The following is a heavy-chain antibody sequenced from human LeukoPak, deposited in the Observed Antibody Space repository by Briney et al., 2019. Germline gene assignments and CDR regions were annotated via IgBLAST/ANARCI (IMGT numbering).Heavy chain of an antibody. CDR2: ISSSSSYI. D-gene: IGHD2-2*03. CDR3: ARLLGFCSSTSCPLSYYFDY. V-gene: IGHV3-21*01. J-gene: IGHJ4*02. CDR1: GFTFSSYS. Sequence: GGPLRLSCAASGFTFSSYSMSWVRQAPGKGLEWVSSISSSSSYIYYADSVKSRFTISRDNAKNSLYLQMNSLRAEDTAVYYCARLLGFCSSTSCPLSYYFDYWGQGTLVTVSS.